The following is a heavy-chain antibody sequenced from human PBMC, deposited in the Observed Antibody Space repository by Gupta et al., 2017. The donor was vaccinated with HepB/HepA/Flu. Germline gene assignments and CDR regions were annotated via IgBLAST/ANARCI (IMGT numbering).Heavy chain of an antibody. CDR1: GFTFSSYA. D-gene: IGHD6-13*01. CDR2: ISYDGSNK. Sequence: QVQLVESGGGVVQPGRSLRLSCPASGFTFSSYAMHWVRQAPGKGLEWVAVISYDGSNKYYADSVKGRFTISRDNSKNTLYLQMNSLRAEDTAVYYCARDLIPYSSSWYAAVDYWGQGTLVTVSS. CDR3: ARDLIPYSSSWYAAVDY. V-gene: IGHV3-30-3*01. J-gene: IGHJ4*02.